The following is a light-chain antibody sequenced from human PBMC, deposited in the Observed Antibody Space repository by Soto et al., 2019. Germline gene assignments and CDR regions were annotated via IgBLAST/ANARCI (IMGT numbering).Light chain of an antibody. V-gene: IGKV3-11*01. J-gene: IGKJ4*01. Sequence: LLTQSPATLSLSPEERVTLSCRASQSISSYLAGYQQKPGQVSMLLIYDASNRATGIPARFSGSGSGTDFTLTISSLEPEDFALYFCQQRSSWPPTFGGGTKGESK. CDR1: QSISSY. CDR2: DAS. CDR3: QQRSSWPPT.